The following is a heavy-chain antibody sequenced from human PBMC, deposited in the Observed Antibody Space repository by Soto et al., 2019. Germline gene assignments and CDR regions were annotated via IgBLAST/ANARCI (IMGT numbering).Heavy chain of an antibody. CDR3: AMVDVYVTPSPQDV. Sequence: ASVKVSCKASGYSYTRYGIGWARQAPGQGLEWMGWINAYNGNTNYAQNLQGRLTLTTDTSTTTAYMELRSLRSNDTAIYYCAMVDVYVTPSPQDVWGQGTTVTVSS. CDR1: GYSYTRYG. J-gene: IGHJ6*02. CDR2: INAYNGNT. V-gene: IGHV1-18*01. D-gene: IGHD3-16*01.